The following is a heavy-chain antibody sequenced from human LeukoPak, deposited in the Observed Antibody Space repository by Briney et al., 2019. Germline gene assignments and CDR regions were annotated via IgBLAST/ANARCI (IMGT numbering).Heavy chain of an antibody. D-gene: IGHD3-22*01. Sequence: ASVKVSCKASGYTFTGYYMHWVRQAPGQRLEWMGWINPNSGGTNYAQKFQGRVTMTRDTSISTAYMELSRLRSDDTAVYYCASDLSGDYYDSSGVDYWGQGTLVTVSS. CDR1: GYTFTGYY. V-gene: IGHV1-2*02. CDR3: ASDLSGDYYDSSGVDY. CDR2: INPNSGGT. J-gene: IGHJ4*02.